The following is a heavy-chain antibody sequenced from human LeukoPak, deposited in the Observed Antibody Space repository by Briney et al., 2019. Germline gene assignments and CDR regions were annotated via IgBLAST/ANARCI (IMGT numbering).Heavy chain of an antibody. D-gene: IGHD5-24*01. CDR3: ARGGSRVTTINILDY. V-gene: IGHV1-8*01. Sequence: ASVKVSCKASGYTFTSYDIIWVRQATGQGLEWMGWMNPSSGNTGYAQKFPGRVTMTRNTSIDTAYMELRSLGSDDTAVYYCARGGSRVTTINILDYWGQGTLVTVSS. CDR1: GYTFTSYD. CDR2: MNPSSGNT. J-gene: IGHJ4*02.